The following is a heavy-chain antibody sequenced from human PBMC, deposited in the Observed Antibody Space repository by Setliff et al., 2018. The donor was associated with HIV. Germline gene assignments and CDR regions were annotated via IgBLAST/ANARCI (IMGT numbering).Heavy chain of an antibody. CDR1: GYSFSTYW. CDR2: IYPDDSDT. CDR3: ATLDPNYYMDV. V-gene: IGHV5-51*01. Sequence: GESLKISCKGSGYSFSTYWIGWVRQMPGKGLEWMGIIYPDDSDTRYSPSFQGQVTISADKSTSTAYVQWSSLKASDTAIYYCATLDPNYYMDVWGKGTTVTVSS. J-gene: IGHJ6*03.